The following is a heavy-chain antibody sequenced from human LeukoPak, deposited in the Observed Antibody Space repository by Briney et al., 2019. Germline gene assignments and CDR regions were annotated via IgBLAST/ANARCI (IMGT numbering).Heavy chain of an antibody. CDR2: IGAAGAHT. J-gene: IGHJ3*02. Sequence: VGSLRLSCAASGFRFSYHDMHWVRQAPGKGLEFVSSIGAAGAHTFYADSVKGRFTISRDNFQSTMYLQMDGLRPEDSAVYYCARELGGTKTGGSDIWGQGTVVTVSS. D-gene: IGHD1-14*01. V-gene: IGHV3-64*02. CDR1: GFRFSYHD. CDR3: ARELGGTKTGGSDI.